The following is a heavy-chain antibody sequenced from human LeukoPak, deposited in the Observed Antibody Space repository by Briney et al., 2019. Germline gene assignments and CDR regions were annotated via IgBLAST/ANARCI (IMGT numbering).Heavy chain of an antibody. V-gene: IGHV1-2*02. J-gene: IGHJ4*02. CDR3: ARAYCGGHCAVGNY. D-gene: IGHD2-21*01. CDR2: INPNSAGT. CDR1: GYTFTDYY. Sequence: ASVKVSCKASGYTFTDYYIHWVRQAPGQGLEWMRWINPNSAGTNYAQKFQGRVTMSRDTSINTAYMELSRLRSDDTAVYFCARAYCGGHCAVGNYWGQGTLVTVSS.